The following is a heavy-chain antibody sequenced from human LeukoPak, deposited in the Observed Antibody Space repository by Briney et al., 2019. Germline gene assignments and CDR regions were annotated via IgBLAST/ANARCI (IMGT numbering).Heavy chain of an antibody. Sequence: TSVKFSCKASGYTFTAHYMPWVGQSPGQGLEGMGIINLSGGRTSYAQKFQARVNMTRDTSTSTVYMALSSLRSEDTAVYYCARFASLYSRSWYYAFDIWGQGTMVTVSS. CDR2: INLSGGRT. CDR3: ARFASLYSRSWYYAFDI. D-gene: IGHD6-13*01. CDR1: GYTFTAHY. V-gene: IGHV1-46*01. J-gene: IGHJ3*02.